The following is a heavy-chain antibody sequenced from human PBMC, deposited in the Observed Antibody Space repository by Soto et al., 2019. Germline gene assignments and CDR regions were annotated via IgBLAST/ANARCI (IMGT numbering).Heavy chain of an antibody. Sequence: QVQLVQSGAELKKPGSSVKVSCKASGGTFGNFAISWVRQAPGQGPEWVAGIIPIYGTSNYADDFRGRITLLAYQSTATAFRVLSSLLSADTAIYYCATGSRDGYNNWDFDLWGRGTQVTVSS. J-gene: IGHJ2*01. CDR2: IIPIYGTS. D-gene: IGHD2-21*02. CDR3: ATGSRDGYNNWDFDL. V-gene: IGHV1-69*01. CDR1: GGTFGNFA.